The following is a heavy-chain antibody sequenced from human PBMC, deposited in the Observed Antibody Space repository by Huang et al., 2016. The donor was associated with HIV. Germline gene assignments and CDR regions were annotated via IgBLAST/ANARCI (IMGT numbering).Heavy chain of an antibody. J-gene: IGHJ4*02. D-gene: IGHD3-10*01. Sequence: QLQLQESGPGLVRPSETLSLICTVSGGSITDSNYYWGWIRQPPGKGLEWIGSSYYSGDTDYSPSLKSRVTMSVDTSMNRVSLDSRSVAVADTAIYYCARHFGSWSGYFDSWGQGTLVPVSS. CDR3: ARHFGSWSGYFDS. V-gene: IGHV4-39*01. CDR2: SYYSGDT. CDR1: GGSITDSNYY.